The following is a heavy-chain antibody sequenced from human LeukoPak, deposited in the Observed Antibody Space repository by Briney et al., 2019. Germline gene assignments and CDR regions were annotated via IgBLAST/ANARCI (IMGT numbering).Heavy chain of an antibody. J-gene: IGHJ1*01. Sequence: SETLSLTCTVSDYSISSGYYWGWIRQPPGQGLEWIGSIYHSGSTYYNPSLKSRVTISVDTSKNQFSLKLTSVTAADTAVYYCARMVQSTDSSGFYLPEYFQHWGQGTLVTVSS. CDR2: IYHSGST. CDR3: ARMVQSTDSSGFYLPEYFQH. D-gene: IGHD3-22*01. CDR1: DYSISSGYY. V-gene: IGHV4-38-2*02.